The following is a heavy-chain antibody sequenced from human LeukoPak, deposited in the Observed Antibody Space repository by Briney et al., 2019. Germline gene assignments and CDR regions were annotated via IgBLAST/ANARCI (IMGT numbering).Heavy chain of an antibody. J-gene: IGHJ4*02. CDR3: ARDYHGLNY. CDR1: GFXFSSYW. V-gene: IGHV3-74*01. Sequence: GGSLRLSCAASGFXFSSYWIVWVRQAPGKGLVWVSRINGDGSSTTYADSVKGRFTISRDNAKNTLYLQMSSLRADDTAVYYCARDYHGLNYWGQGTLVTVSS. CDR2: INGDGSST. D-gene: IGHD2-2*01.